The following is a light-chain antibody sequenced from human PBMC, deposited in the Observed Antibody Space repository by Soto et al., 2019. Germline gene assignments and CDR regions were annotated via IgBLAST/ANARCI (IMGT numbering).Light chain of an antibody. V-gene: IGLV2-14*01. Sequence: QSALTQPASLSGSPGQSSTISCTGTSSDVGGYNYVSWYQQHPGKAPKLMIYDVSNRPSGVSNRFSGSKSGNTASLTISGLQAEDEAYYYCSSYTSSSTVVFGGGTKLTVL. CDR1: SSDVGGYNY. CDR3: SSYTSSSTVV. CDR2: DVS. J-gene: IGLJ2*01.